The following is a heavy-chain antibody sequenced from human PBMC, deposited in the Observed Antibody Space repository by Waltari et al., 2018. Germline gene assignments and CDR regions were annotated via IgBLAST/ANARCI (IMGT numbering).Heavy chain of an antibody. J-gene: IGHJ6*02. CDR3: ARGDYDFWSGYYTGFGSYYYYGMDV. CDR2: IYYSGST. V-gene: IGHV4-59*01. CDR1: GGSISSYY. D-gene: IGHD3-3*01. Sequence: QVQLQESGPGLVKPSETLSLTCTVSGGSISSYYWSWIRQPPGKGLEWIGYIYYSGSTNYNPSLKSRVTISVDTSKNQFSLKLSSVTAADTAVYYCARGDYDFWSGYYTGFGSYYYYGMDVWGQGTTVTVSS.